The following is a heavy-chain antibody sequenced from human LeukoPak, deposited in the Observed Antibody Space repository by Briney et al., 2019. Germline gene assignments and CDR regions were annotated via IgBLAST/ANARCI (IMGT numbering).Heavy chain of an antibody. J-gene: IGHJ6*02. V-gene: IGHV4-59*12. CDR2: IYYSGSP. CDR3: GREGIFITMVRGVDV. CDR1: GDSISSYY. D-gene: IGHD3-10*01. Sequence: SETLSLTCTVSGDSISSYYWSWIRQPPGKGLEWIGYIYYSGSPNYNPSLKSRVTISVDTSKNQFSLKLSSVTAADTAVYYCGREGIFITMVRGVDVWGQGTTVTVSS.